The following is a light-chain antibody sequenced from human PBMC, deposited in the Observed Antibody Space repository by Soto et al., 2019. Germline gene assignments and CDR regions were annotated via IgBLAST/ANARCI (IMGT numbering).Light chain of an antibody. J-gene: IGKJ5*01. CDR1: QSIYTK. CDR2: DAS. CDR3: QQYDNWPPIN. Sequence: VLTHSPGTLSFSPVERATLSCRSSQSIYTKLAWYQLKPGQAPRLLIYDASIRATGVPDRFSGSGSGTEFTLTISSLQSEDFAVYYCQQYDNWPPINFGQGTRLEIK. V-gene: IGKV3-15*01.